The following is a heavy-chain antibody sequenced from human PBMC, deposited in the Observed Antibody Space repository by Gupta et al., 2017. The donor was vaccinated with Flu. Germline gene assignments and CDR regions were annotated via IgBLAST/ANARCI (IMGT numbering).Heavy chain of an antibody. D-gene: IGHD4-4*01. V-gene: IGHV3-48*03. J-gene: IGHJ6*03. CDR2: ISSSGYTI. Sequence: GKGLEWVAYISSSGYTIHYADSVKGRFSISRDNAQNSLYLQMNSLRVEDTAVYYCARAHGGQLQWDYYYDMDVWGEGTTVTVSS. CDR3: ARAHGGQLQWDYYYDMDV.